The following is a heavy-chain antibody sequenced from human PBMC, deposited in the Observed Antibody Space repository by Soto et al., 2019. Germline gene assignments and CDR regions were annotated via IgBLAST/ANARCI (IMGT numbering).Heavy chain of an antibody. CDR1: GFTFSSYA. CDR3: VREKVTMIVGFYYFDY. D-gene: IGHD3-22*01. J-gene: IGHJ4*02. V-gene: IGHV3-64*04. Sequence: GGSLRLSCAASGFTFSSYAMHWVRQAPGKGLEYVSVIYAGGNTHYADSVEGRFTISRDNSNNMLYLQMNSLRAEDTAVYYCVREKVTMIVGFYYFDYWAQGTRVTVSS. CDR2: IYAGGNT.